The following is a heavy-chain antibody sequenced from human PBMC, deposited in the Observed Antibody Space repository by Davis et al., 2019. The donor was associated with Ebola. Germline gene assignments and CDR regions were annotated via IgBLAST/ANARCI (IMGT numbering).Heavy chain of an antibody. Sequence: PGGSLRLSCAASGFTFSSYAMHWVRQAPGKGLEWVAVISYDGSNKYYADSVKGRFTISRDNSKNTLYLQMNSLRAEDTAVYYCARARFGGGYTVWGQGTLVTVSS. V-gene: IGHV3-30-3*01. CDR2: ISYDGSNK. J-gene: IGHJ4*02. CDR3: ARARFGGGYTV. D-gene: IGHD5-24*01. CDR1: GFTFSSYA.